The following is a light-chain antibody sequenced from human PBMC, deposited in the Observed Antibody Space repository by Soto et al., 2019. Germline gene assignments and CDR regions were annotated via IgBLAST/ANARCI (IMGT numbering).Light chain of an antibody. CDR1: QSVSGY. Sequence: EIVMTQSPGTVSVFPGETVTLSCRASQSVSGYLDWFHQKPGQAPRLLISGASSRATGIPDRFSGSGSGTDFTLTISRLEPEDFAVYYCQQYGSSPWTFGQGTKVDI. CDR2: GAS. CDR3: QQYGSSPWT. V-gene: IGKV3-20*01. J-gene: IGKJ1*01.